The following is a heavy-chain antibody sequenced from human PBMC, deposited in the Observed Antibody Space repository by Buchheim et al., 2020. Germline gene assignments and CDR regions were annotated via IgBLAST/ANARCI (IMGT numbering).Heavy chain of an antibody. Sequence: QLQLQESGPGLVKPSETLSLTCTVSGGSISSSSYYWGWIRQPPGKGLEWIGNIYYIGSTYYTPSLKSRVTISVDTSKNQFSLKLSAVTAADTAVYYCARGQWLILVYWGQGTL. D-gene: IGHD6-19*01. CDR2: IYYIGST. CDR3: ARGQWLILVY. J-gene: IGHJ4*02. CDR1: GGSISSSSYY. V-gene: IGHV4-39*01.